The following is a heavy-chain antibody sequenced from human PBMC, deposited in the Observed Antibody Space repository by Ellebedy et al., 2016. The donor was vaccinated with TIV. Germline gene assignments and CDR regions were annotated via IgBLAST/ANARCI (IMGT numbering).Heavy chain of an antibody. CDR2: IYYSGST. Sequence: MPSETLFLTCTVSGGSISSYYWSWIRQSPGKGLEWIGYIYYSGSTNCNPSLKSRVTISVDTSKNQFSLKLNSVTAADTAVYYCARVGGQQPVSYALDIWGQGTMVTVSS. J-gene: IGHJ3*02. CDR3: ARVGGQQPVSYALDI. CDR1: GGSISSYY. D-gene: IGHD6-13*01. V-gene: IGHV4-59*01.